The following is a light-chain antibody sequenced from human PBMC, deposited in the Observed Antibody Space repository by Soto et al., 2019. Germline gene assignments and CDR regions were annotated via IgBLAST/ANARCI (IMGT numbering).Light chain of an antibody. J-gene: IGKJ5*01. CDR1: QSISTN. V-gene: IGKV3-15*01. Sequence: EIVMTQSPAILSVSPGERATLSCRASQSISTNLAWYQQKPGQAPRLLFYGASTRATGVPARFSGRGSGTDFTLTISSLEPEDFAVYYCQQRSSAITFGQGTRLEIK. CDR2: GAS. CDR3: QQRSSAIT.